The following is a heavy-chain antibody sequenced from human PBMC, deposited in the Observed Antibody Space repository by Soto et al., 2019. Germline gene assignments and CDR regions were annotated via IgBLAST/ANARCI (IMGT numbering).Heavy chain of an antibody. Sequence: SETLSLTCTVSGGSISSSSYYWGWIRQPPGKGLEWIGSIYYSGSTYYNLSLKSRVTISVDTSKNQFSLKLSSVTAADTAVYYCARQRNWNYFGEATYNIDYWGQGTLVTISS. D-gene: IGHD1-7*01. CDR1: GGSISSSSYY. CDR3: ARQRNWNYFGEATYNIDY. J-gene: IGHJ4*02. CDR2: IYYSGST. V-gene: IGHV4-39*01.